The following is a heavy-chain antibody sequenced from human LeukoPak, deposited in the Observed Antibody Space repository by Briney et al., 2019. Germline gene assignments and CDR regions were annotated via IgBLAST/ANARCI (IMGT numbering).Heavy chain of an antibody. CDR3: AILNVDTAMDDY. Sequence: PGGSLRLSCAASGFTFSDYYMIWIPQAPGKGLEWVSAISGSGGSTYYADSVKGRFTISRDNSKNTLYLQMNSLRAEDTAVYYCAILNVDTAMDDYWGQGTLVTVSS. V-gene: IGHV3-23*01. CDR1: GFTFSDYY. CDR2: ISGSGGST. D-gene: IGHD5-18*01. J-gene: IGHJ4*02.